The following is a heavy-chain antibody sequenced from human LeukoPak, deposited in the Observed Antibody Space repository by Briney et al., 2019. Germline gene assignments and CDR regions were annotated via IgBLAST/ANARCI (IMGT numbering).Heavy chain of an antibody. J-gene: IGHJ4*02. D-gene: IGHD2-15*01. V-gene: IGHV4-59*01. CDR2: IYYSGST. Sequence: PLETLSLTCTVSGGAISSYYWSWIRQPPGKGLEWIGYIYYSGSTNYNPSLKSRVTISVDTSKNQFSLKLSSVTAADTAVYYCARDEVSVRTDIVVVVAPPDYWGQGTLVTVSS. CDR1: GGAISSYY. CDR3: ARDEVSVRTDIVVVVAPPDY.